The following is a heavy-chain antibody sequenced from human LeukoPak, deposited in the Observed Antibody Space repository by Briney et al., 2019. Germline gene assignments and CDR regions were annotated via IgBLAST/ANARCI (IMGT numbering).Heavy chain of an antibody. D-gene: IGHD3/OR15-3a*01. CDR1: GFTFSTYA. CDR3: AKLRNSDFWTGYPRYLDY. V-gene: IGHV3-23*01. CDR2: INGSGGTT. J-gene: IGHJ4*02. Sequence: GGSLRLSCAASGFTFSTYAMSWVRQAPGKGLEWVSIINGSGGTTYYAASVKGRFTFSRDSSKNTRYLQMNSLRAEDTAVYYWAKLRNSDFWTGYPRYLDYWGQGTLVTVSS.